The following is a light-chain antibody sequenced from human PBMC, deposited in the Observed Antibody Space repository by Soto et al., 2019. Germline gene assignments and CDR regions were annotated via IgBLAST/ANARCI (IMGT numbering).Light chain of an antibody. Sequence: EIVLTQSPGTLSLCPGERATLSCRASQSVSSIYLAWYQHKPGQAPRLLIYDASSRATGIPDRFSGSASGRDVTLNISRLEPEDFAVYYCQQYGSSALTVGRGTTVEIK. V-gene: IGKV3-20*01. CDR3: QQYGSSALT. CDR2: DAS. CDR1: QSVSSIY. J-gene: IGKJ1*01.